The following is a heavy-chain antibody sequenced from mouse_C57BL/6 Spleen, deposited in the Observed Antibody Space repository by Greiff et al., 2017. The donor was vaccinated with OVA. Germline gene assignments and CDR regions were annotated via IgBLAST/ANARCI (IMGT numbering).Heavy chain of an antibody. Sequence: VQLQQPGAELVRPGSSVKLSCKASGYTFTSYWMHWVKQRPIQGLEWIGNIDPSDSETHYNQKFKDKATLTVDKSSSTAYMQLSSLTSEDSAVYYCASEGYYYGSTPYAMDYWGQGTSVTVSS. CDR3: ASEGYYYGSTPYAMDY. CDR2: IDPSDSET. CDR1: GYTFTSYW. D-gene: IGHD1-1*01. V-gene: IGHV1-52*01. J-gene: IGHJ4*01.